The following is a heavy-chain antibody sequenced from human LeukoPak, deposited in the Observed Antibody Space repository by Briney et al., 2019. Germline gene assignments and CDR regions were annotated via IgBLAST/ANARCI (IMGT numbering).Heavy chain of an antibody. Sequence: GGSLRLSCAASGLTFSDYWMIWVRQAPGKGLEWVANINRDGSEKYFVDSVKGRFTISRDNVKNSLYLQMNSLRAEDTAVYYCAKDPFGDDILIGYTPPPQGYWGQGTLVTVSS. V-gene: IGHV3-7*03. J-gene: IGHJ4*02. CDR1: GLTFSDYW. CDR3: AKDPFGDDILIGYTPPPQGY. D-gene: IGHD3-9*01. CDR2: INRDGSEK.